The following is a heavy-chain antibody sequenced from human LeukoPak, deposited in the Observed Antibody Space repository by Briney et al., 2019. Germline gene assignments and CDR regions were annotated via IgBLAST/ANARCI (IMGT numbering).Heavy chain of an antibody. CDR3: ASRKYYYYYMDV. D-gene: IGHD1-14*01. CDR1: GGSISSSSYY. CDR2: IYYSGST. V-gene: IGHV4-39*01. J-gene: IGHJ6*03. Sequence: TSETLSLTCTVSGGSISSSSYYWGWIRQPPGKGLEWIGSIYYSGSTYYNPSLKSRVTISVDTSKNQFSLKLSSVTAADTAVYYCASRKYYYYYMDVWGKGTTVTVSS.